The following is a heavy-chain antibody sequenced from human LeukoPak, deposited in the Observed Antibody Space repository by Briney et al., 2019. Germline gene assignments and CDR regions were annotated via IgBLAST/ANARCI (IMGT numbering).Heavy chain of an antibody. CDR3: ARAGAPSTYISQNLGHDY. CDR1: GFTFSHYD. Sequence: QAGGSLRLSCTASGFTFSHYDMHWVRQVPGKGLEWVAVINFDGSDEDYADSVKGRFTVSRDNSKNTLYLQMNSLRAEDTAVYYCARAGAPSTYISQNLGHDYWGQGTLVTVSS. J-gene: IGHJ4*02. D-gene: IGHD3-16*01. CDR2: INFDGSDE. V-gene: IGHV3-33*01.